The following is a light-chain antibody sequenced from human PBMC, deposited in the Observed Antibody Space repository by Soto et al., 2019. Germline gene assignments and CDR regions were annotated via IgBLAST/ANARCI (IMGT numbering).Light chain of an antibody. J-gene: IGKJ4*01. CDR1: QDINKY. CDR3: QEYDNLSLA. CDR2: DAS. Sequence: DIQLTQSPSSLSASVGDRVTITCQASQDINKYLSWYQQTPGKAPRLLIYDASNLETGVPSRFSGGGSGTEFTFPISSLQPEDIATYYCQEYDNLSLAFGGGTKVEIK. V-gene: IGKV1-33*01.